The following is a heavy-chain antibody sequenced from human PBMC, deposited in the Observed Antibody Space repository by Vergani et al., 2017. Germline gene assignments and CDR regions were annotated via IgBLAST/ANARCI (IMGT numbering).Heavy chain of an antibody. CDR1: GYTFSNYY. CDR3: ARGDYGILSGYRY. D-gene: IGHD3-9*01. V-gene: IGHV1-46*03. Sequence: QVQVVQSGAEVKKSGASVKVSCKTSGYTFSNYYMHWVRQAPGQGLEWMGIINPSGGHTNYAQKFQGRGTMTRDTSTSTVYMELSSLRSEDTDIYYCARGDYGILSGYRYWGQGTMVTVSA. CDR2: INPSGGHT. J-gene: IGHJ4*02.